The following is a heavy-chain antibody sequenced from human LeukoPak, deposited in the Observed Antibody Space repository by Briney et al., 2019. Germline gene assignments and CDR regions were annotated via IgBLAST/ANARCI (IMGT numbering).Heavy chain of an antibody. J-gene: IGHJ6*02. V-gene: IGHV3-11*01. CDR1: GFTFSDYY. CDR2: ISSSGSTI. Sequence: GGSLRLSCAASGFTFSDYYMSWIRQAPGKGLEWVSYISSSGSTIYYADSVKGRFTISRDNAKKSLHLQMNSLRAEDTAVYYCARQPTAVTTDYYYYGMDVWGQGTTVTVSS. CDR3: ARQPTAVTTDYYYYGMDV. D-gene: IGHD4-17*01.